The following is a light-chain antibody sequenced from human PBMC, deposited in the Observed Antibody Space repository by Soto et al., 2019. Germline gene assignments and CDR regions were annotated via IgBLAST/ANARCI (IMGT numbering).Light chain of an antibody. CDR2: KAS. J-gene: IGKJ1*01. Sequence: DIQMTQSPSTLSGSVGDRVTITCRASQTISSWLAWYQQKPGKAPKLLIYKASTLKSGAPSRFSGSGSGTEFTLTISSLQPDDFATYCCQHYNSYSEAFGQGTKVDIK. CDR3: QHYNSYSEA. CDR1: QTISSW. V-gene: IGKV1-5*03.